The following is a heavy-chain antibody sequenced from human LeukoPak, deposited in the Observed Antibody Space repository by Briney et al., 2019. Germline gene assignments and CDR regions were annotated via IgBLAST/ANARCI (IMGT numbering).Heavy chain of an antibody. J-gene: IGHJ3*02. Sequence: SETLSLTCTVSGGSISSSSYYWGWIRQPPGKGLEWIGNIYYGGRTYYNPSLKSRVTISVDTSKNQFSLKLSSVTAADTAVYYCARAQVYYDFWSGSGPYAFDIWGQGTMVTVSS. CDR3: ARAQVYYDFWSGSGPYAFDI. D-gene: IGHD3-3*01. CDR2: IYYGGRT. V-gene: IGHV4-39*02. CDR1: GGSISSSSYY.